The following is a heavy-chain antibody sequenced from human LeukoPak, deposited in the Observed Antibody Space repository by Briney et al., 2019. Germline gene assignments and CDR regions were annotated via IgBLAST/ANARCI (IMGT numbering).Heavy chain of an antibody. Sequence: GASVKVSCKTSGYTFTSYDINWVRQATGQGLEWMGWMNPNGGNTGYAQKFQGRVTMTRNTSISTAYMELSSLRSEDTAVYYCARGYDSSGYYYVSWFDPWGQGTLVTVSS. J-gene: IGHJ5*02. CDR1: GYTFTSYD. V-gene: IGHV1-8*02. D-gene: IGHD3-22*01. CDR2: MNPNGGNT. CDR3: ARGYDSSGYYYVSWFDP.